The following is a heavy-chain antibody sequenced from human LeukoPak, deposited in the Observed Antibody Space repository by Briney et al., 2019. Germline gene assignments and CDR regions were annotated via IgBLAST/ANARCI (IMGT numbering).Heavy chain of an antibody. CDR2: ISESSSYI. D-gene: IGHD1-26*01. J-gene: IGHJ4*02. V-gene: IGHV3-21*01. CDR3: ARADLSGSYFHPHFLDY. CDR1: GFTFNNYN. Sequence: GGSLRLSCAASGFTFNNYNMNWVRQAPGKGLEWVSSISESSSYIYYADSVRGRFTISRDNAKNSLYLQMNSLRAEDTAMYYCARADLSGSYFHPHFLDYWGQGTLVIVSS.